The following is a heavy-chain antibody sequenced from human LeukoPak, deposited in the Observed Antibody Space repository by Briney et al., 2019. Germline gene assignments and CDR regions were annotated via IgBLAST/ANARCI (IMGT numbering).Heavy chain of an antibody. CDR1: GYTFTSYY. D-gene: IGHD3-10*01. CDR2: INPSGGST. V-gene: IGHV1-46*01. Sequence: ASVKVSCKASGYTFTSYYMHWVRQAPGQGLEWMGIINPSGGSTSYAQKFQGRVTMTRDTSTSTVYMELSSLRSEDTAVYYCARDLFPMVRGVKIRPPGYWGQGTLVTVSS. J-gene: IGHJ4*02. CDR3: ARDLFPMVRGVKIRPPGY.